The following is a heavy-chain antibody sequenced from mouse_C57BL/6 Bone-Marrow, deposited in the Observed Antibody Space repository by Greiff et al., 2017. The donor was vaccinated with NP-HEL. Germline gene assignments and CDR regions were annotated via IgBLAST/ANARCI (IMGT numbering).Heavy chain of an antibody. Sequence: VKLQESGAELMKPGASVKLSCKATGYTFTGYWIEWVKQRPGHGLEWIGEILPGSGSTNYHEKFKGKATFTADTSSNTAYMQLSSLTTEDSAIYYCARNKAYDGYPYYFDYWGQGTTLTVSS. CDR1: GYTFTGYW. D-gene: IGHD2-3*01. CDR2: ILPGSGST. V-gene: IGHV1-9*01. CDR3: ARNKAYDGYPYYFDY. J-gene: IGHJ2*01.